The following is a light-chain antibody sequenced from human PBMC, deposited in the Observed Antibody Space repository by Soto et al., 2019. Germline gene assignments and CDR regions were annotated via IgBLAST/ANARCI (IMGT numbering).Light chain of an antibody. V-gene: IGLV1-47*02. Sequence: AVVTQPPSASGTPGQRVTISCSGSSSNIGNNYVYWYQHLPGTAPKLLIYSNNQRPSGVPARFSASKSGSSASLAISGLRSEDEADYYCAAWDDSLNMVFGGGTKLTVL. CDR1: SSNIGNNY. CDR3: AAWDDSLNMV. CDR2: SNN. J-gene: IGLJ2*01.